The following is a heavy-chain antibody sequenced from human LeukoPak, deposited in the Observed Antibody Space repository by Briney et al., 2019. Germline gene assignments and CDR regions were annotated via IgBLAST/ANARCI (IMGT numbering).Heavy chain of an antibody. CDR3: ARDFQDIPFDY. Sequence: GGSLRLSCAASGFTFSSYAMHWVRQAPGKGLEWVAVISYDGSNKYYADSVKGRFTISRDNSKNTLYLQMNSLRAEDTAVYYCARDFQDIPFDYWGQGTLVTVSS. V-gene: IGHV3-30-3*01. CDR2: ISYDGSNK. CDR1: GFTFSSYA. J-gene: IGHJ4*02. D-gene: IGHD2-15*01.